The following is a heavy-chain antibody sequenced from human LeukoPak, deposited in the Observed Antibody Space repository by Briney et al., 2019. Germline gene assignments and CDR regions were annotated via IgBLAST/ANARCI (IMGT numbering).Heavy chain of an antibody. J-gene: IGHJ4*02. CDR2: IFHSGST. V-gene: IGHV4-39*01. CDR3: ANGAYSSGWFPSFEW. Sequence: SETLFLTCTFSGHSISSTTHYWGWIRQPPGKGLEWIGNIFHSGSTYHNPSLKSRVTISADTSNNQFSLRLSSVTATDTAVYYCANGAYSSGWFPSFEWWGQGTLVTVSS. CDR1: GHSISSTTHY. D-gene: IGHD6-19*01.